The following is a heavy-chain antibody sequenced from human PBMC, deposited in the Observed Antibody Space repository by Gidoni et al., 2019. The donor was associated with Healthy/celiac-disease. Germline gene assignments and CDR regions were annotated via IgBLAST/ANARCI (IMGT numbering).Heavy chain of an antibody. Sequence: QVQLVPSGASVNKPPASLQLSCKASGYTFTSYGIRWVRQAPGQGLEWMGWISAYNGNTNDAQKLQGRVTMTTDTSTSTAYMELRSLRSDDTAVYYCARARIAAAGMINWGQGTLVTVSS. V-gene: IGHV1-18*04. CDR3: ARARIAAAGMIN. CDR1: GYTFTSYG. D-gene: IGHD6-13*01. CDR2: ISAYNGNT. J-gene: IGHJ4*02.